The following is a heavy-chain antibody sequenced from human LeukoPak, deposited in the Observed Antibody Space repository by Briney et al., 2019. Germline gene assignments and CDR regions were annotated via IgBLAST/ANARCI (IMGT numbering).Heavy chain of an antibody. J-gene: IGHJ5*02. CDR2: IDSGDNT. V-gene: IGHV3-53*01. D-gene: IGHD2-2*02. CDR1: GFTVSSNF. Sequence: PGGSLRLSCAASGFTVSSNFMSWVRQAPGKGLEWVSVIDSGDNTYYADSAKGRFTISRGNSKDTLFLQLNSLTAADTAMYFCAKASVAIPQYCNSWGQGTLVTVSS. CDR3: AKASVAIPQYCNS.